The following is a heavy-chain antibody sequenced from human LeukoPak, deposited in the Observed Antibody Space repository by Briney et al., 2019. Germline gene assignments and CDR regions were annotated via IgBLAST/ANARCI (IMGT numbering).Heavy chain of an antibody. J-gene: IGHJ4*02. CDR2: INLSGST. V-gene: IGHV4-34*01. D-gene: IGHD5-12*01. CDR1: GGSFSGYY. CDR3: AMYSGYDPPFDY. Sequence: SETLSLTCAVYGGSFSGYYWSWIRQPPGKGLEWIGEINLSGSTNYNPSLKSRVTISVDTSKNQFSLKLSSVTAADTAVYYRAMYSGYDPPFDYWGQGTLVTVSS.